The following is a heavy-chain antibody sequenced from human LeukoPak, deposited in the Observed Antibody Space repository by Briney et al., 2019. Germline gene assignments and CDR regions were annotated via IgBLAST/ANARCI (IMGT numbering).Heavy chain of an antibody. CDR2: ISSSGSTI. V-gene: IGHV3-48*03. D-gene: IGHD5-12*01. Sequence: PGGSLRLSCAASGFTFSSYEMNWVRQAPGKGLEWVSYISSSGSTIYYADSVKGRFTISRDNAKNSLYLQMNSLRAEDTAVYYCARDTDIVATGRASDIWGQGTMVTVSS. CDR1: GFTFSSYE. J-gene: IGHJ3*02. CDR3: ARDTDIVATGRASDI.